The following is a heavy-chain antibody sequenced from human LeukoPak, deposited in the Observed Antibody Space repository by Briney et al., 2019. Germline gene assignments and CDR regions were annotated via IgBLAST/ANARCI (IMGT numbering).Heavy chain of an antibody. CDR2: ISYDGSSK. CDR1: GFTFSSYG. CDR3: AKDRRSDFWSGYYHYYYYGMDV. Sequence: PGRSLRLSCAASGFTFSSYGMHWVRQAPGKGLEWVAVISYDGSSKYYADSVKGRFTISRDNSKNTLYLQMNSLRAEDTAVYYCAKDRRSDFWSGYYHYYYYGMDVWGQGTTVTVSS. J-gene: IGHJ6*02. D-gene: IGHD3-3*01. V-gene: IGHV3-30*18.